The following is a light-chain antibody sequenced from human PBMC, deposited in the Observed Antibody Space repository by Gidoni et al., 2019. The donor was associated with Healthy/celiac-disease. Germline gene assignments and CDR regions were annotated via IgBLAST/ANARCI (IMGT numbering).Light chain of an antibody. Sequence: IVMTQSPATLSGSPGERATLACRASQSVSSNLAWYQQKPGQAPRRLIYGASTRATGIPARFSGSGSGTEFTLTISSLQSEDFAVYYCQQYNNWPPWTFXXXTKVEIK. CDR2: GAS. J-gene: IGKJ1*01. V-gene: IGKV3-15*01. CDR3: QQYNNWPPWT. CDR1: QSVSSN.